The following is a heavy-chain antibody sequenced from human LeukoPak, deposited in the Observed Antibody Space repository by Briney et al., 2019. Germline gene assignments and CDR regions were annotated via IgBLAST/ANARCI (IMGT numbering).Heavy chain of an antibody. D-gene: IGHD3-3*02. V-gene: IGHV4-61*08. Sequence: SQTLSLTCTVSGGSIRSGDHYWSWIRQPPGKGLEWIGYIYYSGSTNYNPSLKSRVTISVDTSKNQFSLNLTSVTAADTAVYYCARGGIRQTFDNWGQGTLVTVSS. CDR1: GGSIRSGDHY. CDR3: ARGGIRQTFDN. CDR2: IYYSGST. J-gene: IGHJ4*02.